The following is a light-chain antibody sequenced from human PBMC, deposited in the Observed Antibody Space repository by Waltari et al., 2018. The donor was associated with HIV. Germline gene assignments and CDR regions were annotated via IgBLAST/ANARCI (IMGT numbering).Light chain of an antibody. J-gene: IGLJ3*02. Sequence: QSVLTQPPSVPGAPGQRVTISCPGSSSNIGPGYDVPWYQQLPGPAPKLLIYGNSNRPSGVPDRFSGSKSGTSASLAITGLQAEDEADYYCQSYDSSLSGLWVFGGGTKLTVL. CDR2: GNS. V-gene: IGLV1-40*01. CDR3: QSYDSSLSGLWV. CDR1: SSNIGPGYD.